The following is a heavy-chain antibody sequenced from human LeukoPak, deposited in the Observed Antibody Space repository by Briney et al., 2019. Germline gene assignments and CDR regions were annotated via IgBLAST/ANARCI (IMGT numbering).Heavy chain of an antibody. V-gene: IGHV3-21*01. D-gene: IGHD1-26*01. J-gene: IGHJ6*02. CDR2: ISSSSSYI. Sequence: KSGGSLRLSCAASGFTFSSYSMNWVRQAPGKGLEWVSSISSSSSYIYYADSVKGRFTISGDNAKNSLYLQMNSLRAEDTAVYYCARDRWELLLPYYYYYGMDVWGQGTTVTVSS. CDR3: ARDRWELLLPYYYYYGMDV. CDR1: GFTFSSYS.